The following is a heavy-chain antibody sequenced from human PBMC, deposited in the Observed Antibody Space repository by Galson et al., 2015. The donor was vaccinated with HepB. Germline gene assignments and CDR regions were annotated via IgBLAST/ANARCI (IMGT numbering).Heavy chain of an antibody. Sequence: SVKVSCKASGYTFTGYYMHWVRQAPGQGLEWMGWINPNSGGTNYAQKFQGRVTMTRDTSISTAYMELSRLGSDDTAVYYCARDRRAIVVVPAALGWFDPWGQGTLVTVSS. D-gene: IGHD2-2*01. J-gene: IGHJ5*02. V-gene: IGHV1-2*02. CDR1: GYTFTGYY. CDR2: INPNSGGT. CDR3: ARDRRAIVVVPAALGWFDP.